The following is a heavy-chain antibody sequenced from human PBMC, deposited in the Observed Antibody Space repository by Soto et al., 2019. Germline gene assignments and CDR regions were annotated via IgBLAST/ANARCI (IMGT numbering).Heavy chain of an antibody. J-gene: IGHJ4*02. Sequence: GGSLRLSCAASGFTFSGSAMTWVRQAPGKWLEYVSSITSSGSEVFHAASVKGRFTMSRDNSKNMLYLQMNSLRAEDTAVYYCAKGGYDSGSYFDSWGQGALVTVSS. CDR3: AKGGYDSGSYFDS. V-gene: IGHV3-23*01. CDR1: GFTFSGSA. CDR2: ITSSGSEV. D-gene: IGHD6-19*01.